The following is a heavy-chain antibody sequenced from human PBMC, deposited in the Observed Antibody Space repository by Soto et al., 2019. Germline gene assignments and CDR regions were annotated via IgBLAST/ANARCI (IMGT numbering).Heavy chain of an antibody. D-gene: IGHD3-22*01. CDR2: IIPIFGTA. V-gene: IGHV1-69*01. J-gene: IGHJ4*02. CDR3: ARRPGYYDSSVVGPWDY. CDR1: GGTFSSYA. Sequence: QVQLVQSGAEVKKPGSSVKVSCKASGGTFSSYAISWVRQAPGQGLEWMGGIIPIFGTANYAQKFQGRVTITADESTSTAYMERSSLRSEDTAVYYCARRPGYYDSSVVGPWDYWGQGTLVTVSS.